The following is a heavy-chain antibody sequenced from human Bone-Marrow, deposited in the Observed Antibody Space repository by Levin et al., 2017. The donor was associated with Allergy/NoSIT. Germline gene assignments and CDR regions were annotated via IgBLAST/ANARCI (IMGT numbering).Heavy chain of an antibody. J-gene: IGHJ5*02. D-gene: IGHD3-9*01. Sequence: PRVKGLEWIGYIYYSGSTNYNPSLKSRVTISVDTSKNQFSLKLSSVTAADTAVYYCARHVWSKITDYDILTGYYIGGWFDPWGQGTLVTVSS. CDR3: ARHVWSKITDYDILTGYYIGGWFDP. CDR2: IYYSGST. V-gene: IGHV4-59*08.